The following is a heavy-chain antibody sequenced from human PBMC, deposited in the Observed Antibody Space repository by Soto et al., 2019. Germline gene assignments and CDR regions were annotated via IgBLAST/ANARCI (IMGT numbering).Heavy chain of an antibody. CDR3: ARALYDFWSGYYDNWFDS. CDR2: ISAYNGNT. D-gene: IGHD3-3*01. CDR1: GYTFTSYG. Sequence: ASVKVSCKASGYTFTSYGISWVRQAPGQGLEWMGWISAYNGNTNYAQKLQGRVTMTTDTSTSTAYMELRSLRSDDTAVYYCARALYDFWSGYYDNWFDSWGQGTLVTVSS. V-gene: IGHV1-18*01. J-gene: IGHJ5*01.